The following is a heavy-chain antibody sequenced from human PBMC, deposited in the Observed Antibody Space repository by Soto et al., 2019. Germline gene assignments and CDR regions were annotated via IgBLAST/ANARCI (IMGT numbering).Heavy chain of an antibody. CDR1: GGSISSSNW. CDR3: ARSVVVVAATSDYMDV. Sequence: SETLSLTCAVSGGSISSSNWWSWVRQPPGKGLEWIGEIYHSGSANYNPSLKSRVTISVDTSKNQFSLKLSSVTAADTAVYYCARSVVVVAATSDYMDVWGKGTTVTVSS. V-gene: IGHV4-4*02. J-gene: IGHJ6*03. D-gene: IGHD2-15*01. CDR2: IYHSGSA.